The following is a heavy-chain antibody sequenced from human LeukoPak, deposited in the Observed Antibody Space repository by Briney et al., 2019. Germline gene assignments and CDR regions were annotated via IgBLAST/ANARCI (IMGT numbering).Heavy chain of an antibody. CDR3: ARDGSGVLPL. CDR1: GGSISSGGYS. CDR2: IYHSGST. V-gene: IGHV4-30-2*01. J-gene: IGHJ4*02. D-gene: IGHD1-26*01. Sequence: SQTLSLTCAVSGGSISSGGYSWSWIRQPPGKGLEWIGYIYHSGSTYYNPSLKSRVTISVDRSKNQFSLKLSSVTAADTAVYYCARDGSGVLPLWGQGTLVTVPS.